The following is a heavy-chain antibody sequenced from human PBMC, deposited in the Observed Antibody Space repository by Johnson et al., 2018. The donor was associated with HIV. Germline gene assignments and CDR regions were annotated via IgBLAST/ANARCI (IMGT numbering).Heavy chain of an antibody. D-gene: IGHD3-10*02. J-gene: IGHJ1*01. CDR2: IPYDGSNT. V-gene: IGHV3-30*18. CDR1: RFTFSRYG. CDR3: AKDLPLGPASSVLELGDNVRGLLGLRWAM. Sequence: QVQLVESGGGVVQPGRSLRLSCAASRFTFSRYGMHWVRQAPGKGLEWVAVIPYDGSNTYYADSVKGRFTISRDNSKNTVYLQMNSLRAEDTAVYYCAKDLPLGPASSVLELGDNVRGLLGLRWAMWG.